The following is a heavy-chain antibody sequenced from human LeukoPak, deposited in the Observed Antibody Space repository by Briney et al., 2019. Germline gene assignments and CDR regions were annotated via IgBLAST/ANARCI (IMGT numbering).Heavy chain of an antibody. V-gene: IGHV1-18*01. CDR1: GYTFTDYG. CDR2: ISTYNGNT. Sequence: ASVNVSCKASGYTFTDYGISWVRQAPGQGLEWMGWISTYNGNTNYARNLQGRVTMTTDTSTSTAYMELRSLRSDDTAVYFCTLTMQVYWGQGTLVTVSS. J-gene: IGHJ4*02. D-gene: IGHD3-9*01. CDR3: TLTMQVY.